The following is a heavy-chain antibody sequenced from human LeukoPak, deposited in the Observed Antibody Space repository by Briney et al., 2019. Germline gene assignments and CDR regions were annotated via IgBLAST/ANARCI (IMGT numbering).Heavy chain of an antibody. CDR1: GGSISSYY. CDR3: ARWYPPQDYFDY. Sequence: PSETLSLTCTVSGGSISSYYWSWIRQPPGKGLEWIGYIYYSGSTNYNPSLKSRVTISVDTSKNQFSLKLSSVTAADTAVYYCARWYPPQDYFDYWGQGTLVTVSS. J-gene: IGHJ4*02. CDR2: IYYSGST. D-gene: IGHD6-13*01. V-gene: IGHV4-59*12.